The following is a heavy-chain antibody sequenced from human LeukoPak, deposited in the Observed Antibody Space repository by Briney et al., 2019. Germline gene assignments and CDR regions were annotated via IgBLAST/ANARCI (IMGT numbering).Heavy chain of an antibody. V-gene: IGHV3-11*01. CDR3: ARVTYYYDSSGYYSDY. Sequence: GGSLRLSCAASGFTFSDYYMSWIRQAPGKGLEWVSYISSSGSTIYYADSVKGRFTISRDNAKNSLYLQMNSLRAEDTAVYYCARVTYYYDSSGYYSDYWGQGTLVTVSS. J-gene: IGHJ4*02. CDR1: GFTFSDYY. CDR2: ISSSGSTI. D-gene: IGHD3-22*01.